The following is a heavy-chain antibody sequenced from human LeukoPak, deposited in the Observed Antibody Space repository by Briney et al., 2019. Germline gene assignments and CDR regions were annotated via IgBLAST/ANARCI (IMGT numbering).Heavy chain of an antibody. V-gene: IGHV4-34*01. Sequence: SETLSLSCADHGGSFSGYFWSCIRQTPGKGLEWIGEINHSGSTNYNPSLQSRVNISVDTSKNQFYLNLSSVTAADTAGYYCARVRMITMIERGFDPWGQGTLVTVSS. J-gene: IGHJ5*02. CDR3: ARVRMITMIERGFDP. D-gene: IGHD3-22*01. CDR2: INHSGST. CDR1: GGSFSGYF.